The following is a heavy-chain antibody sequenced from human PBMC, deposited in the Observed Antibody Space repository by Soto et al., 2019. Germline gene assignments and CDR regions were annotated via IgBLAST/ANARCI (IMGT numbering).Heavy chain of an antibody. Sequence: EVQLLESGGGLVQPGGSLRLSCAASGFTFSSYAMSWVRQAPGKGLEWVSAISGSGGSTYYADSVKGRFTSSRDNCKNTLYLQRNSLRAEDTAVYYCAKDLADIVVVVASDYWGQGTLLTVSS. J-gene: IGHJ4*02. CDR2: ISGSGGST. CDR3: AKDLADIVVVVASDY. V-gene: IGHV3-23*01. CDR1: GFTFSSYA. D-gene: IGHD2-15*01.